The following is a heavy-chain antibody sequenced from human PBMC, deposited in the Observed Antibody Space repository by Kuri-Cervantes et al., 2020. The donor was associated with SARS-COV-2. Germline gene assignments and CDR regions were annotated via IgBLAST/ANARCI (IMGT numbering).Heavy chain of an antibody. CDR2: IYYSGST. CDR1: GGSISSSSYY. V-gene: IGHV4-39*07. Sequence: SETLSLTCTVSGGSISSSSYYWGWIRQPPGKGLEWIGSIYYSGSTYYNPSLKSRVTISVDTSKNQFSLRLSSTTAADTAVYYCARATMVYAESWFDSWGQGTPVTVSS. CDR3: ARATMVYAESWFDS. J-gene: IGHJ5*01. D-gene: IGHD2-8*01.